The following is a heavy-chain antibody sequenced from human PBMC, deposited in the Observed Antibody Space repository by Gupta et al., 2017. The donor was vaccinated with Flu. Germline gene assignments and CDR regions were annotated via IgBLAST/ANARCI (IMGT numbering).Heavy chain of an antibody. J-gene: IGHJ4*02. V-gene: IGHV3-23*01. CDR1: GLTFSDYA. CDR3: AKDRSGNPAIDY. CDR2: IAAAGDRT. Sequence: EVQLLESGGGLVQPGGSLRLSCAVSGLTFSDYAMNWVRQAPGKGLEWVSSIAAAGDRTYYADSVMGRITISRDNSKNTLYLQMTSLRGDDTALYYCAKDRSGNPAIDYWGQGTLVTVSA. D-gene: IGHD6-13*01.